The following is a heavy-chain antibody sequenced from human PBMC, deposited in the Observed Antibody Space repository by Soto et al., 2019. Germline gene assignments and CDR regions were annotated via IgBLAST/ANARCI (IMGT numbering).Heavy chain of an antibody. D-gene: IGHD3-22*01. CDR2: IYHSGST. CDR3: ARDRYASSGYVIIDAFDI. Sequence: QVQLQESGPGLVKPSGTLSLTCAVSGGSISSSNWWSWVRQPPGKGLEWIGEIYHSGSTNYNPSLNSRVSASVDKSKNQFSLKLSSVTAAGLAVYYCARDRYASSGYVIIDAFDIWGQGTMVTVSS. V-gene: IGHV4-4*02. CDR1: GGSISSSNW. J-gene: IGHJ3*02.